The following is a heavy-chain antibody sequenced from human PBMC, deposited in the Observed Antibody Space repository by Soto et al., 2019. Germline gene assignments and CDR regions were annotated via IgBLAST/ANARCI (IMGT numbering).Heavy chain of an antibody. V-gene: IGHV3-21*01. D-gene: IGHD3-3*02. CDR1: GFTFSRNT. CDR2: ITSSGSYV. CDR3: VKDEGIEAMDV. Sequence: GGSLRLSCVTSGFTFSRNTMNWVRQAPGKGLEWVASITSSGSYVYYADSVKGRFSASRDNAKNSLTLQMDSLRPDDTAIYFCVKDEGIEAMDVWGQGTTVTVSS. J-gene: IGHJ6*02.